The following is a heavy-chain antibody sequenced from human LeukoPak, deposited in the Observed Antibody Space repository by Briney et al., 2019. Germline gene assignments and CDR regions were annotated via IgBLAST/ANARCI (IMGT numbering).Heavy chain of an antibody. Sequence: GGSLRLSCAASGFTLSNYVIIWVRQAPGKGLEWVSGINSSGGTTNYADSVQGRFTISRDNSKNTVYLQMNSLRAEDTAVYFCARRTGGLTYRYFDYWGQGTLVTVSS. J-gene: IGHJ4*02. CDR1: GFTLSNYV. CDR2: INSSGGTT. V-gene: IGHV3-23*01. D-gene: IGHD1-1*01. CDR3: ARRTGGLTYRYFDY.